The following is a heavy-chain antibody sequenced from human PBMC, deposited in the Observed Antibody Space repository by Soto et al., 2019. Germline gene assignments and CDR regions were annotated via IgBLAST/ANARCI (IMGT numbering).Heavy chain of an antibody. Sequence: SETLSLTCAVSGGSIGRYYWSWIRQSPEKGLEWIGYVYYSGTTNYNPSLKSRVTISVDRSKNQFSLKLSSVTAADTAVYYCARQTIYSSSWHVIDYWGQGTLVTVSA. CDR1: GGSIGRYY. J-gene: IGHJ4*02. D-gene: IGHD6-13*01. CDR2: VYYSGTT. CDR3: ARQTIYSSSWHVIDY. V-gene: IGHV4-59*08.